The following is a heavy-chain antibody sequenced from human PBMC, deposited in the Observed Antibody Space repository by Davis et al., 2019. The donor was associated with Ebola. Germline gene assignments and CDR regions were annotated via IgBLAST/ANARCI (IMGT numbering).Heavy chain of an antibody. CDR1: GGSISSYY. CDR2: VHDSGST. J-gene: IGHJ4*02. D-gene: IGHD3-10*01. CDR3: ARGQITMVRGVIITAYYFDY. Sequence: SETLSLTCTVSGGSISSYYWSWIRQPPGKGLEWIGYVHDSGSTNYKLSLESRVAISIDTSKNQFSLKLSSVTAADTAVYYCARGQITMVRGVIITAYYFDYWGQGTLVTVSS. V-gene: IGHV4-59*12.